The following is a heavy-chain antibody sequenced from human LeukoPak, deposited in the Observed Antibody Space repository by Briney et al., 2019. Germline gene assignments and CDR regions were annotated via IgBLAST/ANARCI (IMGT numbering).Heavy chain of an antibody. J-gene: IGHJ4*02. CDR2: INPNSGGT. CDR1: GYTFTGYY. D-gene: IGHD4-17*01. CDR3: ARDLSRGVTTPFEY. Sequence: GASVTVSCKASGYTFTGYYMHWVRQAPGQGLEWMGWINPNSGGTNYAQKFQGRVTMTRDTSISTAYMELSRLRSDDTAVYYCARDLSRGVTTPFEYWGQGTLVTVSS. V-gene: IGHV1-2*02.